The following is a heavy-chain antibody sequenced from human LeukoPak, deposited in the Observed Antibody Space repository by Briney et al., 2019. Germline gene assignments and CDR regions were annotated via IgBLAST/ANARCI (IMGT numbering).Heavy chain of an antibody. CDR3: ATGDPYQLLED. J-gene: IGHJ4*02. CDR1: GYTLTELS. CDR2: FDPGDGET. D-gene: IGHD2-2*01. Sequence: ASVKVSCKVSGYTLTELSLHWVRQAPGKGLEWMGSFDPGDGETIYARKFQGRVTMTEDSSTDTAYLELSSLRSEDTAVYYCATGDPYQLLEDWGQGTLVSVSS. V-gene: IGHV1-24*01.